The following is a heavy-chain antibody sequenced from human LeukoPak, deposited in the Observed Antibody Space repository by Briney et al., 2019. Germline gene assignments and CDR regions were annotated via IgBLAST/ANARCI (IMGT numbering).Heavy chain of an antibody. J-gene: IGHJ2*01. Sequence: SETLSLTCGVHGGSFSGYYWNWIRQSPGKGLEWIGHINHDGKTNYNASLKSRVTISVDTSKKQFSLKLSSVTAADTAVYYCARDRISGSYWYFDLWGRGTLVTVSS. CDR1: GGSFSGYY. V-gene: IGHV4-34*01. D-gene: IGHD5-12*01. CDR3: ARDRISGSYWYFDL. CDR2: INHDGKT.